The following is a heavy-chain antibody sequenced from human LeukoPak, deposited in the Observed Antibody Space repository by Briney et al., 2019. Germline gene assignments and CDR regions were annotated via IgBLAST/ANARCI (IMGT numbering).Heavy chain of an antibody. CDR2: IYTSGST. D-gene: IGHD3-16*01. V-gene: IGHV4-4*07. J-gene: IGHJ4*02. Sequence: TSETLSLTCTVSGGSIGTYYWSWIRQPAGKGLEWIGRIYTSGSTNYNPSLKSRVTMSVDTSKNQFSLKLSSVTAADTAVYYCARGVPFMNLDYWGQGTLVTVSS. CDR1: GGSIGTYY. CDR3: ARGVPFMNLDY.